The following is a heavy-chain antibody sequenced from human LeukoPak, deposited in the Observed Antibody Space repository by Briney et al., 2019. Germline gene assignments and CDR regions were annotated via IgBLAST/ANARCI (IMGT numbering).Heavy chain of an antibody. Sequence: ASETLSLTCTVSGDSITSSAFYWGWIRQAPGKGLEWIGNIFHGGNTHYNPSLKSRVSISVDRSKNQVSLNLSSVTAADTAVYYCARGRITMVRGVIIKTPRYFDYWGQGTLVTVSS. CDR3: ARGRITMVRGVIIKTPRYFDY. J-gene: IGHJ4*02. V-gene: IGHV4-39*01. D-gene: IGHD3-10*01. CDR1: GDSITSSAFY. CDR2: IFHGGNT.